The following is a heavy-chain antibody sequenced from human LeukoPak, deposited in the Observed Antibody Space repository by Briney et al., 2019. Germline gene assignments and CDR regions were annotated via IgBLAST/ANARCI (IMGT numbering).Heavy chain of an antibody. CDR1: GFTFSSYL. CDR3: ARGSYYYDSSGYSPGAY. J-gene: IGHJ4*02. Sequence: PGGSLRLSCAASGFTFSSYLMHWVRQAPGKGLVWVSRIKSDGSSTSYADSVKGRFTISRDNAKNTLYLQMNSLRAEDTAAYYCARGSYYYDSSGYSPGAYWGQGTLVTVSS. D-gene: IGHD3-22*01. V-gene: IGHV3-74*01. CDR2: IKSDGSST.